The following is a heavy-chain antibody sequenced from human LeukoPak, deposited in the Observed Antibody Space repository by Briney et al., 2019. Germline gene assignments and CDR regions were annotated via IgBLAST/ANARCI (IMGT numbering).Heavy chain of an antibody. Sequence: GGSLRLSCAASGFTFGDYAMSWFRQAPGKGLEWVAFIRSKAYIATTKYAASVEGRFTISRDDSKSIAYLQMNSLKTEDTAVYYCTRGPGYTYGSQYYFDYWGQGTLVTVSS. CDR2: IRSKAYIATT. CDR1: GFTFGDYA. J-gene: IGHJ4*02. V-gene: IGHV3-49*03. D-gene: IGHD5-18*01. CDR3: TRGPGYTYGSQYYFDY.